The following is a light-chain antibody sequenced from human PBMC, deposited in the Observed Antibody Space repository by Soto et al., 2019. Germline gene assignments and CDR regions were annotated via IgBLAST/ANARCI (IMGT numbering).Light chain of an antibody. Sequence: DIKMTQSPSTLSASVGERVTITCRASQSVSNYLSCYQQKPGQAPKLLIHSASTWASGVPARFSGSVSGTDFTLTISSLQPEDLATDHCQQSYVTWWTFGQGTKVDVK. CDR3: QQSYVTWWT. J-gene: IGKJ1*01. V-gene: IGKV1-39*01. CDR1: QSVSNY. CDR2: SAS.